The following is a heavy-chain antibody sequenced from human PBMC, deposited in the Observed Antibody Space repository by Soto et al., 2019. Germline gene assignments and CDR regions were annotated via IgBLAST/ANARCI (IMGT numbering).Heavy chain of an antibody. J-gene: IGHJ6*02. D-gene: IGHD7-27*01. CDR1: GFTFSSYG. CDR3: AKDLLGPGRAYGMDV. CDR2: ISYDGSNK. Sequence: QVQLVESGGGVVQPGRSLRLSCAASGFTFSSYGMHWVRQAPCKGLEWVAVISYDGSNKYYADSVKGRFTISRDNSKNTLYLQMNSLRAEDTALYYCAKDLLGPGRAYGMDVWGQGTTVSVSS. V-gene: IGHV3-30*18.